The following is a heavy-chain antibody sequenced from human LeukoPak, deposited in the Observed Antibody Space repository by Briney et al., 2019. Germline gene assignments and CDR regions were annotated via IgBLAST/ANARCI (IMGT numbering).Heavy chain of an antibody. Sequence: GASVKVSCKASGYTFTSYAMHWVRQAPGQRLEWMGWINAGNGVTKYSQEFQGRVTITRDTSASTVYMGLSSLRSEDMAVYYCARERAATGSGHFDYWGQGTLVTVSS. CDR1: GYTFTSYA. V-gene: IGHV1-3*03. CDR3: ARERAATGSGHFDY. J-gene: IGHJ4*02. D-gene: IGHD3-10*01. CDR2: INAGNGVT.